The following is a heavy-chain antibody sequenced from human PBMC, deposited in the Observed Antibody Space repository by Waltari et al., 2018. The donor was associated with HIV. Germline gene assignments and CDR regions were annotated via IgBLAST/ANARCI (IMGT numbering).Heavy chain of an antibody. CDR3: ARASYQLDNWFDP. CDR1: GGSINNHNYY. CDR2: IYFRGNT. D-gene: IGHD3-16*02. J-gene: IGHJ5*02. Sequence: QLQVQESGPGLVKPSETLSLTCSVSGGSINNHNYYWDWIRQPPGKGLEWIGSIYFRGNTYYNPSLKSRATISMDKSKNQFSLKMTSVTAADTAVYYCARASYQLDNWFDPWGQGTLVTVSS. V-gene: IGHV4-39*07.